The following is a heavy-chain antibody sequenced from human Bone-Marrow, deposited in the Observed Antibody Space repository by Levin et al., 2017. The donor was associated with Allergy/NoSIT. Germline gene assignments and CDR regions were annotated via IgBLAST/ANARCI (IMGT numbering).Heavy chain of an antibody. CDR2: IYSGGNT. CDR1: GFNVSNNY. D-gene: IGHD3-10*01. CDR3: AREGSEGLGAWFDP. V-gene: IGHV3-53*01. Sequence: GGSLRLSCAASGFNVSNNYMTWVRQAPGKGLEWVSIIYSGGNTYYADSVKGRFTISRDNSKNTLYLQMKSLRAEDTALYYCAREGSEGLGAWFDPWGQGTLVTVSS. J-gene: IGHJ5*02.